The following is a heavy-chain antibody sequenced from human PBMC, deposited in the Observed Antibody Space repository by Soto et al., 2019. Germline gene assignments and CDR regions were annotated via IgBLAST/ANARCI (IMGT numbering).Heavy chain of an antibody. Sequence: ASVKVSCKDSGYTFTDYYMHWVLQSPGQGLEWMGWINANNGDKDYAQKYRGRFTMTRDTSISTGYMYLSRLTSDDTALYYCARTAILSTDPYLPYGLDVWGHGTTVTVSS. CDR2: INANNGDK. CDR3: ARTAILSTDPYLPYGLDV. V-gene: IGHV1-2*02. J-gene: IGHJ6*02. CDR1: GYTFTDYY. D-gene: IGHD4-17*01.